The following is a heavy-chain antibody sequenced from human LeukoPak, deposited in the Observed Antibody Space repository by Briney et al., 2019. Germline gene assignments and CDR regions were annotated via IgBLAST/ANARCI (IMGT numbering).Heavy chain of an antibody. CDR1: GYSISSGYY. CDR2: IYHSGST. CDR3: ARAREVYSYGPHYFDY. Sequence: SETLSLTCAVSGYSISSGYYWGWMRQPPGKGLAWIGRIYHSGSTYYNPSLKSRVTISVDTSKNQCSLKLRSVTAADTAVYYCARAREVYSYGPHYFDYWGQATLVTVSS. V-gene: IGHV4-38-2*01. J-gene: IGHJ4*02. D-gene: IGHD5-18*01.